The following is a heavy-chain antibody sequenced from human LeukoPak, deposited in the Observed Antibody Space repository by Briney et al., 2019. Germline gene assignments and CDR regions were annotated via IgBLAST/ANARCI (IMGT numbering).Heavy chain of an antibody. CDR3: ARAGVVVAATPTGWFDP. D-gene: IGHD2-15*01. V-gene: IGHV4-34*01. J-gene: IGHJ5*02. CDR2: INHSGST. Sequence: SETLSLTCAVYGGSFSGYYWSWIRPPPGKGLEWIGEINHSGSTNYNPSLKSRVTISVDTSKNQFSLKLSSVTAADTAVYYCARAGVVVAATPTGWFDPWGQGTLVTVSS. CDR1: GGSFSGYY.